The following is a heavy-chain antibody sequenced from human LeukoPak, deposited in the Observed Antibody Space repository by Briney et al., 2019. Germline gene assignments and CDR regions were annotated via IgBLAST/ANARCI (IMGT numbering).Heavy chain of an antibody. V-gene: IGHV3-48*03. D-gene: IGHD2-2*01. Sequence: PGGSLRLSCTASGFTFGDYPMSWVRQAPGKGLEWVSYISNTGSVIYYADSVKGRFTISRDNAKNSLYLQMNSLRAEDTAVYYCARNLPAADYWGQGTLVTVSS. CDR2: ISNTGSVI. CDR3: ARNLPAADY. CDR1: GFTFGDYP. J-gene: IGHJ4*02.